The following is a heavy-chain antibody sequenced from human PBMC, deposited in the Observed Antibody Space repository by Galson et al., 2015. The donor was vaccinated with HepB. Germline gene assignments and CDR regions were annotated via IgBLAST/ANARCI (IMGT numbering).Heavy chain of an antibody. J-gene: IGHJ4*02. D-gene: IGHD6-19*01. CDR3: ARAPISAVAKFDQ. CDR1: GGSVSSYNDY. Sequence: SETLSLTCTVSGGSVSSYNDYWAWLRQPPGKRLEWIGSVFNNGKTYYNPSLKSRVTMSVDTSKNQFSLNLSSVTAADTAVYYCARAPISAVAKFDQWGQGTQVTVSS. V-gene: IGHV4-39*01. CDR2: VFNNGKT.